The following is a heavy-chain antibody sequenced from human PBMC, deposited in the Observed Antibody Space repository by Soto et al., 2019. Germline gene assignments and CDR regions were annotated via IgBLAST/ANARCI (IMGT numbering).Heavy chain of an antibody. D-gene: IGHD1-26*01. CDR3: ARGGAMGVDY. CDR1: GFTFSTYS. V-gene: IGHV3-21*01. J-gene: IGHJ4*02. Sequence: GGSLRLSCEVSGFTFSTYSLTWVRQAPGRGLEWVSSISSRSDYLYYADSVEGRLTVSRDNAKNTVYLHVNTLRDEDTAVYYCARGGAMGVDYWGQGTLVTVSA. CDR2: ISSRSDYL.